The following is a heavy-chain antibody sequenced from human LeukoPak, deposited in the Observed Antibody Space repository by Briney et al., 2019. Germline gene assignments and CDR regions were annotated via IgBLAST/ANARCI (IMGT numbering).Heavy chain of an antibody. V-gene: IGHV3-23*01. Sequence: GGSLRLSCAASGFTFSSYGMSWVRQAPGKGLEWVSAISGSGGSTYYADSVKGRFTISRDNSKNTLYLQMNSLRAEDTAVYYCAKEALLLWFGESMRLHYYYYYMDVWGKGTTVTISS. CDR3: AKEALLLWFGESMRLHYYYYYMDV. CDR1: GFTFSSYG. D-gene: IGHD3-10*01. CDR2: ISGSGGST. J-gene: IGHJ6*03.